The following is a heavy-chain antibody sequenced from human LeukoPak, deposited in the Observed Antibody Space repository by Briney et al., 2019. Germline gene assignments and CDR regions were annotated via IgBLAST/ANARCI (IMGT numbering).Heavy chain of an antibody. D-gene: IGHD1-14*01. Sequence: PSETLSLTCTVSGGSISSSSYYWGWIRQPPGKGLEWIGYIYYSGSTNYNPSLKSRVTISVDTSKNQFSLKLSSVTAADTAVYYCAREAYENRFDPWGQGTLVTVSS. CDR1: GGSISSSSYY. V-gene: IGHV4-61*01. J-gene: IGHJ5*02. CDR2: IYYSGST. CDR3: AREAYENRFDP.